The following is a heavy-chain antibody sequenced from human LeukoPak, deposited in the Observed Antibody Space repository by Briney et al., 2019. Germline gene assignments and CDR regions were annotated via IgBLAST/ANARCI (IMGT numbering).Heavy chain of an antibody. Sequence: PGGSLRLSCAASGFTFDEYGMSWVRQAPGKGLEWVANIKQDGSEKYYVDSAKGRFTISRDNAKNSLYLQMNSLRAEDTAVYYCATSRTFDYWGQGTLVTVSS. J-gene: IGHJ4*02. CDR2: IKQDGSEK. CDR3: ATSRTFDY. CDR1: GFTFDEYG. V-gene: IGHV3-7*01.